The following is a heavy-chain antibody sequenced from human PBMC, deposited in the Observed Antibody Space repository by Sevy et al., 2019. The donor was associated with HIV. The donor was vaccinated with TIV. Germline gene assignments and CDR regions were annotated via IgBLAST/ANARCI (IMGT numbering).Heavy chain of an antibody. CDR1: GDPVSSRIYY. CDR2: ICYSRRT. D-gene: IGHD6-6*01. Sequence: SETLSLTCAVSGDPVSSRIYYWGWVRQAPGKGLEWIGSICYSRRTYSNPSLKSRVAISVDKSRKQLSLKMTSVTAADTAMYYCGRSEYTSSRADHWGQGTLVTVSS. V-gene: IGHV4-39*01. J-gene: IGHJ4*02. CDR3: GRSEYTSSRADH.